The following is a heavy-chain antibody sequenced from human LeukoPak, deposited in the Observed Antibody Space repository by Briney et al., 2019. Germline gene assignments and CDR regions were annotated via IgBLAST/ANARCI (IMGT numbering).Heavy chain of an antibody. Sequence: SETLSLTCTVSGGSISSYYWSWIRQPPGKGLEWIGYIYYSGSTKYNPSLKSRVTISVDTSTNQFSLKLSSVTAADTAVYYCARERAPSSYYYGSGSYYNGWFDPWGQGTLVTVSS. CDR3: ARERAPSSYYYGSGSYYNGWFDP. J-gene: IGHJ5*02. V-gene: IGHV4-59*01. CDR2: IYYSGST. D-gene: IGHD3-10*01. CDR1: GGSISSYY.